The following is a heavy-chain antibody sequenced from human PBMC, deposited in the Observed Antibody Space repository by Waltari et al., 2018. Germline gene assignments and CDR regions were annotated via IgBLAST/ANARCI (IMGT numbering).Heavy chain of an antibody. Sequence: QVQLVQSGAEVKKPGASVKVSCKASGYTFTGYYMHWVRQAPGQGLEWMGWINPNSGGTNYAQKFQGRVTMTRDTSISAAYMELGRLRSDDTAVYYCARDRATVPYYFDYWGQGTLVTVSS. V-gene: IGHV1-2*02. CDR3: ARDRATVPYYFDY. J-gene: IGHJ4*02. CDR2: INPNSGGT. CDR1: GYTFTGYY. D-gene: IGHD4-17*01.